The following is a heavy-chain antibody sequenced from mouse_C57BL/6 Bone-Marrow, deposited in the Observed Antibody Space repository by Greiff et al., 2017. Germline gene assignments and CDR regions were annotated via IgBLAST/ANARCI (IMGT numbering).Heavy chain of an antibody. CDR2: INPYNGGT. CDR1: GYTFTDYY. V-gene: IGHV1-19*01. D-gene: IGHD2-4*01. CDR3: AREDYPLHY. J-gene: IGHJ2*01. Sequence: EVMLVESGPVLVKPGASVKMSCKASGYTFTDYYMNWVKQSHGKSLEWIGVINPYNGGTSYNQKFKGKATLTVDKSSSTAYMELNSLTSEDSAVYYCAREDYPLHYWGQGTTLTVSS.